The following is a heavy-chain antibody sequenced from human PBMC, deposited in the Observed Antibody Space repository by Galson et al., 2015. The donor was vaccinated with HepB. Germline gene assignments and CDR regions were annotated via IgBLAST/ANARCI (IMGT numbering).Heavy chain of an antibody. CDR3: ARARPLEQQLVLPDAFDI. CDR1: GGTFSSYT. J-gene: IGHJ3*02. Sequence: SVKVSCKASGGTFSSYTISWVRQAPGQGLEWMGRIIPILGIANYAQKFQGRVTITADKSTSTVYMELSSLRSEDTAVYYCARARPLEQQLVLPDAFDIWGQGTMVTVSS. D-gene: IGHD6-13*01. V-gene: IGHV1-69*02. CDR2: IIPILGIA.